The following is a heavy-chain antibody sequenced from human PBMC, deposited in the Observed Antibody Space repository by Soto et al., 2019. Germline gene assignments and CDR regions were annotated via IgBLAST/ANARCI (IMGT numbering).Heavy chain of an antibody. CDR2: IYYSGST. CDR3: ARVGYCSGGSCYSAYXFDP. V-gene: IGHV4-31*03. D-gene: IGHD2-15*01. J-gene: IGHJ5*02. CDR1: GGSISSGGYY. Sequence: PSETLSLSCTVSGGSISSGGYYWSWIRQHPGKGLEWIGYIYYSGSTYYNPSLKSRVTISVDTSKNQFSLKLSSVTAADTAVYYCARVGYCSGGSCYSAYXFDPWAQRTLVTVSS.